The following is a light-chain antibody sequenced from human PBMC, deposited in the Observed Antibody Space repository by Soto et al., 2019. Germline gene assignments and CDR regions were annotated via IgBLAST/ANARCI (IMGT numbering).Light chain of an antibody. J-gene: IGKJ1*01. CDR3: QQYNNWPPWT. Sequence: EIVMTQSPATLSVSPGERATLSCRASQSVSNNLAWYQQKPGQAPRLLLYGASTRATGIPARFSGSGSGTEFNLPISSLQSEDFAVYYCQQYNNWPPWTFGQGTKVEIK. CDR1: QSVSNN. CDR2: GAS. V-gene: IGKV3-15*01.